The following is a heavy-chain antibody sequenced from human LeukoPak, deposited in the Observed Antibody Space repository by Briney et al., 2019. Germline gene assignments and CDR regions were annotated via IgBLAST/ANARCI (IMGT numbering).Heavy chain of an antibody. CDR1: GGTFSSYA. CDR3: ARSTTPVRGYRPRFDY. D-gene: IGHD5-18*01. CDR2: IIPIFGTA. Sequence: SVKVSCKASGGTFSSYAISWVRQAPGQGLEWMGGIIPIFGTADYAQKFQGRVTITADESTSTAYMELSSLRSEDTAVYYCARSTTPVRGYRPRFDYWGQGTLVTVSS. J-gene: IGHJ4*02. V-gene: IGHV1-69*13.